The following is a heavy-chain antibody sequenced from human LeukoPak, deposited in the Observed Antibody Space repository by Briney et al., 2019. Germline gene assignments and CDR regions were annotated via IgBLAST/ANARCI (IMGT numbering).Heavy chain of an antibody. D-gene: IGHD1-26*01. V-gene: IGHV3-30*03. J-gene: IGHJ4*02. CDR1: GFTFSSYG. CDR2: ISYDGRNK. Sequence: GGSLRLSCAASGFTFSSYGMHWVRQAPGKGLEWVAVISYDGRNKYYADSVKGRFTVSRDNSKNTLYLQMNSLRAEDTAVYYCARTPSGSYLKTYFDYWGQGTLVTVSS. CDR3: ARTPSGSYLKTYFDY.